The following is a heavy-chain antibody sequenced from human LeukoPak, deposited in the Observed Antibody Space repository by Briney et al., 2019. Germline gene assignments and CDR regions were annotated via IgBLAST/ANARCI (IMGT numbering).Heavy chain of an antibody. CDR1: GFTFSSYA. Sequence: SGGSLRLSCAASGFTFSSYAMSWVRQAPGKGLEWVSAISGSGGSTYYADSVKGRFTISRDNSKNTLYLQMNSLRAEDTAVYYCASHYYDSSGYYYPEYFQHWGQGTLVTVSS. CDR3: ASHYYDSSGYYYPEYFQH. J-gene: IGHJ1*01. CDR2: ISGSGGST. V-gene: IGHV3-23*01. D-gene: IGHD3-22*01.